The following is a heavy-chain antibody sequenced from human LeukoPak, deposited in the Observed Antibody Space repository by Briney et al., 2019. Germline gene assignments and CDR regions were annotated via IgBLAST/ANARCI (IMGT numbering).Heavy chain of an antibody. CDR2: IYNSGST. CDR3: ARAAITVPTRWFDP. D-gene: IGHD4-11*01. Sequence: SETLSLTCTVSGGAIRSGGFYWTWIRQHPGRGLEWIGYIYNSGSTYYNPSLRSRLTISVDTSKNQFSLKLTSVTAADTAVYYCARAAITVPTRWFDPWGQGTLVTVSS. V-gene: IGHV4-31*03. CDR1: GGAIRSGGFY. J-gene: IGHJ5*02.